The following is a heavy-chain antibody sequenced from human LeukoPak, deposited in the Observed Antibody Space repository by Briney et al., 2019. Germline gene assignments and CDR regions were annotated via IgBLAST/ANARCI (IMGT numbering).Heavy chain of an antibody. Sequence: PSETLSLTCTVSGGSISSGGYCWSWIRQPPGKGLEWIGYIYHSGSTYYNPSLKSRVTISVDRSKNQFSLKLSSVTAADTAVYYCASTYSSSWYYWGQGTLVTVSS. CDR1: GGSISSGGYC. CDR3: ASTYSSSWYY. D-gene: IGHD6-13*01. V-gene: IGHV4-30-2*01. J-gene: IGHJ4*02. CDR2: IYHSGST.